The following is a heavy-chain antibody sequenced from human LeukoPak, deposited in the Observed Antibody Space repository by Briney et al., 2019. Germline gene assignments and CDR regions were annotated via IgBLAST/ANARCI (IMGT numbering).Heavy chain of an antibody. CDR3: AKDIRYSTWYFDL. CDR2: ISWNSGSI. J-gene: IGHJ2*01. CDR1: GFTFSDYY. Sequence: GGSLRLSCAASGFTFSDYYTSWIRQAPGKGLEWVSGISWNSGSIGYADSVKGRFTISRDNAKNSLYLQMNSLRAEDTALYYCAKDIRYSTWYFDLWGRGTLVTVSS. V-gene: IGHV3-9*01. D-gene: IGHD1-14*01.